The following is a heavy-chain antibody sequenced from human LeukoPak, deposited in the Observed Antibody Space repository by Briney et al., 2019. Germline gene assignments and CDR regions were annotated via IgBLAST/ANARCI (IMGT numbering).Heavy chain of an antibody. CDR3: ARIGGSGYYYYYYMDV. J-gene: IGHJ6*03. Sequence: SETLSLTCDVYGGSFSGYYWSWIRQPPEKGLEWIGEINHSGSTNYNPSLKSRVTISVDTSKNQFSLKLSSVTAADTAVYYCARIGGSGYYYYYYMDVWGKGTTVTVSS. V-gene: IGHV4-34*01. D-gene: IGHD3-10*01. CDR2: INHSGST. CDR1: GGSFSGYY.